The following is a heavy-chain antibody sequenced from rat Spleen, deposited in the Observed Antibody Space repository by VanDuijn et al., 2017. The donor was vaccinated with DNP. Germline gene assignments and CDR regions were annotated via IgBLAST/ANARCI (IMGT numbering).Heavy chain of an antibody. CDR1: GFTFSSYW. J-gene: IGHJ4*01. CDR3: TKEIQWYAMDP. CDR2: INPDGSNT. V-gene: IGHV5-58*01. Sequence: EVQLVETGGDLVPPGRSLKLSCVASGFTFSSYWMFWIRQAPEKGLEWVASINPDGSNTYCQDSVKGRFTISRENAQNTLYLEMNSLRSEDTATYYCTKEIQWYAMDPCGQGTAVTVSS. D-gene: IGHD1-1*01.